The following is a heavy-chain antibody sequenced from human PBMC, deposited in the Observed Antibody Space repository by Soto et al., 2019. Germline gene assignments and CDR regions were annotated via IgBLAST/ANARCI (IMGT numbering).Heavy chain of an antibody. Sequence: PSEILSLTCTVSGGSISSGDYYWSWIRQPPGKGLEWIGYIHYSGSTYYNPSLKSRVTISVDTSKNQFSLKLSSVTAADTAVYYCARVGVVPAARGIDYWGQGTLVTVSS. V-gene: IGHV4-30-4*01. D-gene: IGHD2-2*01. CDR1: GGSISSGDYY. J-gene: IGHJ4*02. CDR3: ARVGVVPAARGIDY. CDR2: IHYSGST.